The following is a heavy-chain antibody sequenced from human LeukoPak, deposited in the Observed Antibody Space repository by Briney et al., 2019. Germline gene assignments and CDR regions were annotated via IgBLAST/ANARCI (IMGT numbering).Heavy chain of an antibody. Sequence: GGSLRLSCAASGFTISSNYMNWVRQAPGKGLEWVSVIYSGGSTYYADSVKGRFTISRDNSKNTLYLQMNSLRAEDTAVYYCAKEVLMVRGVIITDWFDPWGQGTLVTVSS. CDR1: GFTISSNY. V-gene: IGHV3-53*01. CDR3: AKEVLMVRGVIITDWFDP. CDR2: IYSGGST. D-gene: IGHD3-10*01. J-gene: IGHJ5*02.